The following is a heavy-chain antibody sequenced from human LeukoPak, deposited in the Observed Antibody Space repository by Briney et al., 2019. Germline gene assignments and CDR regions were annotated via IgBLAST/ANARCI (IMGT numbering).Heavy chain of an antibody. CDR1: GGSISSYY. D-gene: IGHD4-17*01. CDR3: ARDDGDRLPGWFDP. J-gene: IGHJ5*02. CDR2: IYYSGST. Sequence: SETLSLTCTVSGGSISSYYWSWIRQPPGKGLEWMGYIYYSGSTNYNPSLKSRVTISVDTSKNQFSLKLSSVTAADPAVYYCARDDGDRLPGWFDPWGQGTLVTVSS. V-gene: IGHV4-59*01.